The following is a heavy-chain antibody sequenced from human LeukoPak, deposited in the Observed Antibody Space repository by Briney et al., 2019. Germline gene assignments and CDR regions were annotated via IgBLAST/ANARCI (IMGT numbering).Heavy chain of an antibody. CDR2: IYYSGST. V-gene: IGHV4-39*07. CDR3: ARDRRGSGSSPFDY. CDR1: GGSISSSSYY. J-gene: IGHJ4*02. D-gene: IGHD1-26*01. Sequence: SETLSLTCTVSGGSISSSSYYWGWIRQPPGKGLEWIGSIYYSGSTYYNPSLKSRVTKSVDTSKNQFSLKLSSVTAADTAVYYCARDRRGSGSSPFDYWGQGTLVTVSS.